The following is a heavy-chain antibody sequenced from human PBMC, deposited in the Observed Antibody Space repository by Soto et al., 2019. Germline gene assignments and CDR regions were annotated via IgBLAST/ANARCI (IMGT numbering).Heavy chain of an antibody. CDR2: VNHSGST. J-gene: IGHJ4*02. CDR1: GGSFSGYY. V-gene: IGHV4-34*01. D-gene: IGHD3-22*01. CDR3: ARAPHFTYYYDSSGYGRYYFDY. Sequence: LSLTCAVDGGSFSGYYWSWIRQPPGKGLEWIGEVNHSGSTNYNPSLKSRVTISVDTSKNQFSLKLSSVTAADTAVYYCARAPHFTYYYDSSGYGRYYFDYWGQGTLVTVSS.